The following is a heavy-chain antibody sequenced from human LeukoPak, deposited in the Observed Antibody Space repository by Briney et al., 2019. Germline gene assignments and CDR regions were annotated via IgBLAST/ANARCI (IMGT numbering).Heavy chain of an antibody. CDR3: ARDGYAAARPLGDAFDI. D-gene: IGHD6-6*01. V-gene: IGHV3-7*01. CDR1: GFTFSSYW. J-gene: IGHJ3*02. CDR2: IKQDGSEK. Sequence: GGSLRLSCAASGFTFSSYWMRGVREARGKGGEGVANIKQDGSEKYCGDCEKGGCNNSRENAKNSLYLQMHTLRAEDTAVYYCARDGYAAARPLGDAFDIWGQGTMVPVSS.